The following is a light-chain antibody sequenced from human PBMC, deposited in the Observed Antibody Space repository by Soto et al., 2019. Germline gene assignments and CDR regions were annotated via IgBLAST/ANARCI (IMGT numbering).Light chain of an antibody. Sequence: QSVLTQPRSVSGSPGQSVTISCTGTSSDVGGYNYVSWYQQHPGKAPKLMIYDVSKRPSGVPDRFSGSKSGNTASLTISGHQAEDEADYYCCSYAGSYNWVFGGGTKLTVL. CDR2: DVS. CDR1: SSDVGGYNY. CDR3: CSYAGSYNWV. V-gene: IGLV2-11*01. J-gene: IGLJ3*02.